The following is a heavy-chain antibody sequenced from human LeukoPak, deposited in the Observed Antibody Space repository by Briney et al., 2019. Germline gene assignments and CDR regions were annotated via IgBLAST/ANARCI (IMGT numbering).Heavy chain of an antibody. V-gene: IGHV3-48*03. J-gene: IGHJ4*02. CDR3: ARDRGNYYDSSGYYFGDY. CDR1: GFTFSSYE. CDR2: ISSSGSTI. Sequence: GGSLRLSCAASGFTFSSYEMNWVRQAPGKGLEWVSYISSSGSTIYYADSVKGRFTISRDNAKNSLYLQMNSLRAEDTAVYYCARDRGNYYDSSGYYFGDYWGQGTLVTVSS. D-gene: IGHD3-22*01.